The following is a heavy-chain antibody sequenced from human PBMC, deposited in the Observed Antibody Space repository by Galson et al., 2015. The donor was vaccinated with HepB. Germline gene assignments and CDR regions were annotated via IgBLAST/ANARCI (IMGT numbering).Heavy chain of an antibody. Sequence: SLRLSCAASGFTFSSYAMTWVRQAPGKGLEWVSGITGNGAYTYYTDSVKGRFTISRDNSKNTVDLQMNSLRAEDTALYYCAKDRFGQSGYASDSWGQGTLVTVSP. CDR1: GFTFSSYA. J-gene: IGHJ4*02. CDR2: ITGNGAYT. D-gene: IGHD5-12*01. V-gene: IGHV3-23*01. CDR3: AKDRFGQSGYASDS.